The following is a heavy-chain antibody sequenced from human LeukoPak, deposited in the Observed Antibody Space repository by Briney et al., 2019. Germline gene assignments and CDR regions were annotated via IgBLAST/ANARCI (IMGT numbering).Heavy chain of an antibody. CDR2: INPNSGGT. D-gene: IGHD5-18*01. J-gene: IGHJ4*02. CDR3: AGRPDTAIVPIFDY. CDR1: GYTLTGYY. Sequence: ASVKVSCKPSGYTLTGYYLHWVRQAPGQGLEWMGWINPNSGGTNYAQKFQGRVTMTGDTSISTAYMELSRLSSDDTAIYYCAGRPDTAIVPIFDYWGQGTLVTVSS. V-gene: IGHV1-2*02.